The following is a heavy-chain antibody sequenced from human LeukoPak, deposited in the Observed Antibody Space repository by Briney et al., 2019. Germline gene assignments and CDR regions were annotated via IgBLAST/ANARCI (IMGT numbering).Heavy chain of an antibody. CDR2: IYPGDSDT. J-gene: IGHJ4*02. CDR1: GYSFTTYW. Sequence: GESLKISCRGSGYSFTTYWIGWVRQMPGKGLEWVGIIYPGDSDTRYSPSFQGQVTMSADKSINTAYLQWSSLKASDTAMYYCARRQGCSSTSCPPDSWGQGTLVTVSS. V-gene: IGHV5-51*01. D-gene: IGHD2-2*01. CDR3: ARRQGCSSTSCPPDS.